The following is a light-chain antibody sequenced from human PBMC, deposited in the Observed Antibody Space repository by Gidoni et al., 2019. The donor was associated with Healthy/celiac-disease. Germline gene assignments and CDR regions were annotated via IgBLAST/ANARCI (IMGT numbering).Light chain of an antibody. CDR2: LGS. J-gene: IGKJ1*01. CDR3: MQALQTPWT. V-gene: IGKV2-28*01. CDR1: QSLLHSNGYNY. Sequence: DSVMTQSPLSLPVTPGEPASISCRASQSLLHSNGYNYLDWYLQKPGQSPQLLIYLGSNRASGVPDRFSGSGSGTDFTLKISRVEAEDVGAYYCMQALQTPWTFGQXTKVEIK.